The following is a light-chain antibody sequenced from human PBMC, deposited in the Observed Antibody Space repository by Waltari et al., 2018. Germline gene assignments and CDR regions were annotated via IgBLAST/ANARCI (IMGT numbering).Light chain of an antibody. J-gene: IGKJ4*01. CDR3: QQGYSYPLT. CDR1: QVIGHN. CDR2: RAS. V-gene: IGKV1-16*01. Sequence: DIQMTQSPSSLSASVGDTVTITCQASQVIGHNLNWYQQKPGKAPKLLIYRASSLQSGIPSRFSGSGSGTDFTLTISSLQPEDFATYYCQQGYSYPLTFGGGTKVEIK.